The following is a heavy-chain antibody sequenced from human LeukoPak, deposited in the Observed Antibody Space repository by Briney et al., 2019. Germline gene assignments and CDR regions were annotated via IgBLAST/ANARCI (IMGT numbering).Heavy chain of an antibody. CDR1: GYTFTSYG. CDR2: ISAYNGNT. Sequence: ASVKVSCKASGYTFTSYGISWVRQAPGQGLEWMGWISAYNGNTNYAQKLQGRVTMTTDTSTSTAYMELRSLRSDDTAVYYCARPTPGGYSYGYAFDYFDYWGQGTLVTVSS. D-gene: IGHD5-18*01. V-gene: IGHV1-18*01. J-gene: IGHJ4*02. CDR3: ARPTPGGYSYGYAFDYFDY.